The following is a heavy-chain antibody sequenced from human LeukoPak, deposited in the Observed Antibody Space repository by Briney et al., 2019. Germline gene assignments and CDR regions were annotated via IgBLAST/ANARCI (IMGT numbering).Heavy chain of an antibody. J-gene: IGHJ4*02. CDR2: IYHSGST. D-gene: IGHD1-26*01. CDR3: AARSPYYFDY. Sequence: PSETLSLTCAVYGGSFSGYSWSWIRQPPGKGLEWIGYIYHSGSTYYNPSLKSRVTISVDRSENQFSLKLSSVTAADTAVYYCAARSPYYFDYWGQGTLVTVSS. V-gene: IGHV4-30-2*01. CDR1: GGSFSGYS.